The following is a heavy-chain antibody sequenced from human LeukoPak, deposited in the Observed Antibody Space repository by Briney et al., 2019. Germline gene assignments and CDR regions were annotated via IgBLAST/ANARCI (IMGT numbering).Heavy chain of an antibody. D-gene: IGHD4-23*01. Sequence: SETLSLTCAVYGGSFSGYYWNWIRQPPGKGLEWIGEINHSGITNYNPSLKSRVTISVDTSKKQFSLKLNSVTAADTVVYYCARVGTTVIIASDPWGQGTQVIVSS. CDR2: INHSGIT. CDR1: GGSFSGYY. J-gene: IGHJ5*02. V-gene: IGHV4-34*01. CDR3: ARVGTTVIIASDP.